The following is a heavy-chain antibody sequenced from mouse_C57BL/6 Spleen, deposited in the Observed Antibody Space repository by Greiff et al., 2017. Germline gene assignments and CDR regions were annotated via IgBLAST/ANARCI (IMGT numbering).Heavy chain of an antibody. CDR2: SRNKANDYTT. CDR3: ARDAKLDSSGSWYFDV. Sequence: EVKLVESGGGLVQSGRSLRLSCATSGFTFSDFYMEWVRQAPGKGLEWIAASRNKANDYTTEYSASVKGRFIVSRDTSQSILYLQMNALRAEDTAIYYCARDAKLDSSGSWYFDVWGTGTTVTVSS. J-gene: IGHJ1*03. CDR1: GFTFSDFY. D-gene: IGHD3-2*02. V-gene: IGHV7-1*01.